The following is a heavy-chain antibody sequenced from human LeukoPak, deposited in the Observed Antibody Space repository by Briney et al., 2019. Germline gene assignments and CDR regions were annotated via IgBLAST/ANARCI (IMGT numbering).Heavy chain of an antibody. CDR2: IHHSGSI. V-gene: IGHV4-4*02. Sequence: PSETLSLTCAVSGVSISSNLWWTWVRQPPGKGLEWIAEIHHSGSINYNPSLKSRVTISVDKAKNQFSLNLNSVTAADTAVYYCAKPNGYGLVDIWGQGTMVTVSS. D-gene: IGHD3-10*01. J-gene: IGHJ3*02. CDR3: AKPNGYGLVDI. CDR1: GVSISSNLW.